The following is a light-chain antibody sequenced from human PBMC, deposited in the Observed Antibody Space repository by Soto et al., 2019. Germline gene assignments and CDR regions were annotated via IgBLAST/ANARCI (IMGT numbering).Light chain of an antibody. V-gene: IGKV1-27*01. CDR2: GAI. CDR3: QKYYNAPRT. Sequence: DIQMTQSPSSLSASVGDRVTITCRASQDIANYLAWYQQKPGKVPKLLIYGAITLQSGVPSRFSGSGSGTDFTLTTSSLQPEDVATYYCQKYYNAPRTFGQGTKV. CDR1: QDIANY. J-gene: IGKJ1*01.